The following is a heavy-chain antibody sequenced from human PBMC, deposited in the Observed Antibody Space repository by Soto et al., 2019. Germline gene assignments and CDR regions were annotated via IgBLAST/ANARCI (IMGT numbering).Heavy chain of an antibody. V-gene: IGHV3-23*01. CDR1: GFTFSSYA. D-gene: IGHD3-3*01. CDR3: AKANDFWSIEQTRNWFDP. J-gene: IGHJ5*02. Sequence: EVQLLESGGGLVQPGGSLRLSCAASGFTFSSYAMSWVRQAPGKGLEWVSSISGSGGSTYYADSVNGRFTISRDNSKNKLYMQMNSLRAEDTAVYYCAKANDFWSIEQTRNWFDPWGQGHLVTASS. CDR2: ISGSGGST.